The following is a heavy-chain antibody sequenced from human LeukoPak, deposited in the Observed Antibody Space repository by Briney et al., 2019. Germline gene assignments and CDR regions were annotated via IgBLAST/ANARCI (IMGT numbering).Heavy chain of an antibody. CDR2: IIPILGIA. D-gene: IGHD1-26*01. V-gene: IGHV1-69*04. CDR3: ARAGRVGATTADY. Sequence: SVKVSCKASGGTFSSYAISWVRQAPGQGLEWMGRIIPILGIANYAQKFQGRVTITADKSTSTAYMELSSLRSEDTAVYYCARAGRVGATTADYWGQGTLVTVSS. J-gene: IGHJ4*02. CDR1: GGTFSSYA.